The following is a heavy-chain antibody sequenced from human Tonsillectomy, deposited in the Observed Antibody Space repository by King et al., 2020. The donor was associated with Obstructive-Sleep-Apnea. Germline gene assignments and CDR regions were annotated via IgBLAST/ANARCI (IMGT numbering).Heavy chain of an antibody. D-gene: IGHD6-25*01. CDR1: GFTFSRSA. Sequence: VQLVESGGGLVQPGGSLRLSCAASGFTFSRSAMRWVRQAPVKGREWVSGIGPNGVDTDYADSVQGRFPISRDNSKNSLYLQMNSLRGEDTAVYYCAKKESGREPFDFWGQGTLVTVSS. J-gene: IGHJ4*02. CDR3: AKKESGREPFDF. CDR2: IGPNGVDT. V-gene: IGHV3-23*04.